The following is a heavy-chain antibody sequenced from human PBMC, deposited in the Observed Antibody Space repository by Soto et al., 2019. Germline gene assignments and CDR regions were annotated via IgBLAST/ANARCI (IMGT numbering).Heavy chain of an antibody. V-gene: IGHV1-69*13. J-gene: IGHJ4*02. D-gene: IGHD5-12*01. CDR1: GATYSTSA. CDR2: INPILGTP. CDR3: ARGGVDVVATSAFDY. Sequence: GASVKVSCKASGATYSTSAISWVRQAPGQGLEWMGGINPILGTPDYAHKFQGRVTITADESTSTVYMELGSLRSEDTALYFCARGGVDVVATSAFDYWGQGTPVPVSS.